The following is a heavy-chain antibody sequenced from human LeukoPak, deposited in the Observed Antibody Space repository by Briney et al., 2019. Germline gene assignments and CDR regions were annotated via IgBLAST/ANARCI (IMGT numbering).Heavy chain of an antibody. Sequence: ASVKVSCKASGYTVTSYHMHWVRQAPGQGLEWMGVINPSGGSTRYAQKFQGRVTMTRDTSTSTVYMELSSLRSEDTAVHYCAQSRYYYDSSDIWGQGTMVTVSS. V-gene: IGHV1-46*01. CDR3: AQSRYYYDSSDI. CDR1: GYTVTSYH. D-gene: IGHD3-22*01. CDR2: INPSGGST. J-gene: IGHJ3*02.